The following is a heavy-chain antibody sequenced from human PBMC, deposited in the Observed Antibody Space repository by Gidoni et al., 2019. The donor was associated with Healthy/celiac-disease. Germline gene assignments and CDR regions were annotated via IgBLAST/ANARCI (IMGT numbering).Heavy chain of an antibody. CDR1: GGSISSGSYY. CDR3: ARARDGYSPFDY. Sequence: SGGSISSGSYYWSWIRQPAGKGLEWIGRIYTSGSTNYNPSLKSRVTISVDTSKNQFSLKLSSVTAADTAVYYCARARDGYSPFDYWGQGTLVTVSS. V-gene: IGHV4-61*02. J-gene: IGHJ4*02. CDR2: IYTSGST. D-gene: IGHD5-18*01.